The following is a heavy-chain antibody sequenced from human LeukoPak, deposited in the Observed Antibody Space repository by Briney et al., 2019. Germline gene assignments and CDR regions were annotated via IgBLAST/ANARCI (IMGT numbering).Heavy chain of an antibody. V-gene: IGHV1-2*02. Sequence: ASVKVSCKASGYTFIDYYIHWVRQAPGQGLEWMGWINPNSGGTNYAQKFQGRVTMTRDTSISTAYMELSRLRFDDTVVYYCATSYYFDSSGYYGCDSWGQGTLVTVSS. D-gene: IGHD3-22*01. CDR2: INPNSGGT. CDR1: GYTFIDYY. J-gene: IGHJ5*01. CDR3: ATSYYFDSSGYYGCDS.